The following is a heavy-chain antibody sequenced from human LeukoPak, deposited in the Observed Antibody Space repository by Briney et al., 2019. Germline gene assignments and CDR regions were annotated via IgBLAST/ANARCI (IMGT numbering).Heavy chain of an antibody. Sequence: PGGSLRLSCAASGFTFSSYGMHWVRQAPGKGLEWVAFIRYDGSNKYYADSVKGRFTISRDNSKNTLYLQMNSLRAEDTAVYYCARHDTYYYGSGSYYKGRAFDYWGQGTLVTVSS. CDR2: IRYDGSNK. V-gene: IGHV3-30*02. J-gene: IGHJ4*02. CDR1: GFTFSSYG. D-gene: IGHD3-10*01. CDR3: ARHDTYYYGSGSYYKGRAFDY.